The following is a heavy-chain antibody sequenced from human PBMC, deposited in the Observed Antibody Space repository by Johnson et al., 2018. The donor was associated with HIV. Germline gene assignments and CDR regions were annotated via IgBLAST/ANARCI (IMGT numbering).Heavy chain of an antibody. D-gene: IGHD5-24*01. CDR1: GFTFSSSG. CDR3: ARVGDGNNKNAFDI. V-gene: IGHV3-9*01. Sequence: VQLVESGGGVVQPGRSLRLSCAASGFTFSSSGMLWVRQAPGKGLEWVSGISWNSGSIGYADSVKGRFTISRDNAKNSLYLQMNSLRAEDTAVYYCARVGDGNNKNAFDIWGQGTLVTVSS. CDR2: ISWNSGSI. J-gene: IGHJ3*02.